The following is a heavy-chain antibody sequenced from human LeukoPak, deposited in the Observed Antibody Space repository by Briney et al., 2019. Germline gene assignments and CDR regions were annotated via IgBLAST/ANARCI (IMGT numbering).Heavy chain of an antibody. CDR1: GYTFTGYY. CDR3: ARVGVAAAGTGRYNWFDP. Sequence: ASVKVSCKASGYTFTGYYMHWVRQAPGQGLEWMGWINPNSGGTNYAQKFQGRVTMTRDMSISTAYMELSRLRSDDTAVYYCARVGVAAAGTGRYNWFDPWGQGTLVTVSS. J-gene: IGHJ5*02. CDR2: INPNSGGT. V-gene: IGHV1-2*02. D-gene: IGHD6-13*01.